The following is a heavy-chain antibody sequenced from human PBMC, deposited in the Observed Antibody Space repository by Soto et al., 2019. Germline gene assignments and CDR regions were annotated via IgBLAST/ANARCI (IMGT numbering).Heavy chain of an antibody. CDR2: IYYSGST. Sequence: SETLSLTCTVSGGSISSSSYYWGWIRQPPGKGLEWIGSIYYSGSTYYNPSLKSRVTISVDTSKNQFSLKLSSVTAADTAVYYCARPSDLYSSYDYWGQGTLVTVSS. V-gene: IGHV4-39*01. CDR1: GGSISSSSYY. CDR3: ARPSDLYSSYDY. J-gene: IGHJ4*02. D-gene: IGHD6-6*01.